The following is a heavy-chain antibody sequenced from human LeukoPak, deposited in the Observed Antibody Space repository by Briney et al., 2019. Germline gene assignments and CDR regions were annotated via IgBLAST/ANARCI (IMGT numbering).Heavy chain of an antibody. D-gene: IGHD6-13*01. V-gene: IGHV3-23*01. J-gene: IGHJ4*02. CDR3: ARRYSSNYYYFDY. CDR1: GFTFSNYA. Sequence: PGGSLRLSCSASGFTFSNYAMSWVRQASGMGLEWVSAISGSGGNTYYADSVKGRFTISRDNSKNTLYLQMNSLRAEDTAVYYCARRYSSNYYYFDYWGQGTLVTVSS. CDR2: ISGSGGNT.